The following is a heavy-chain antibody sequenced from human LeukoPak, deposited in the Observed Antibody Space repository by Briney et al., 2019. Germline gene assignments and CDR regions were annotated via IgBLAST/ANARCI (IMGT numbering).Heavy chain of an antibody. CDR2: IYPDDSDT. J-gene: IGHJ4*02. CDR1: GYSFTSYW. Sequence: GESLKISCKGSGYSFTSYWIGWVRQMPGKGLEWMGIIYPDDSDTRYSPSFQGQVTISADKSINTAYLQWSSLKASDTAMYYCARYTPDGPDGQWPVIDYCGQGTLVTVSS. V-gene: IGHV5-51*01. D-gene: IGHD6-19*01. CDR3: ARYTPDGPDGQWPVIDY.